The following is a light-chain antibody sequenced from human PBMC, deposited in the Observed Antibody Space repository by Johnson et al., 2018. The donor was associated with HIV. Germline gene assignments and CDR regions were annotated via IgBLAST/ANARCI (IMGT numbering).Light chain of an antibody. Sequence: QSVLTQPPSVSAAPGQKVTISCSGSSSNIGKNYVSWYQQDTGTATKPLMYDNNKRHAGIHDRCSGSKSGTAATLDITGLQTGHEGDYYGGRWDTSLSGLVIFGTGTNVTVL. V-gene: IGLV1-51*01. CDR2: DNN. CDR3: GRWDTSLSGLVI. CDR1: SSNIGKNY. J-gene: IGLJ1*01.